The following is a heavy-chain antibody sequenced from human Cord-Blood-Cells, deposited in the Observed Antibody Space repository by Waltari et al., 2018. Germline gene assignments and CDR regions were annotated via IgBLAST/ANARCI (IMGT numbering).Heavy chain of an antibody. V-gene: IGHV3-21*01. Sequence: EVQLVESGGGLVKPGGSLRLSCAASGFTFSSYSINWVRQAPGKGLEWVSSISSSSSYIYYADSVKGRFTISRDNAKNSLYLQMNSLRAEDTAVYYCARDFIHYGMDVWGQGTTVTVSS. CDR3: ARDFIHYGMDV. CDR2: ISSSSSYI. J-gene: IGHJ6*02. D-gene: IGHD3-16*02. CDR1: GFTFSSYS.